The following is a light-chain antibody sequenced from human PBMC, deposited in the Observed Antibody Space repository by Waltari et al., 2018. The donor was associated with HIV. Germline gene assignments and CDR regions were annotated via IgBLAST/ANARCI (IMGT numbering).Light chain of an antibody. CDR2: VNSDGSH. CDR1: SSHNSYA. CDR3: QTWGTSVQGV. Sequence: QPMLTQSPSASASLGASVKLTCTLSSSHNSYAIVWHQQRSETAPRFLMRVNSDGSHTKGDGIPDRFSGSSSGTDRYLTISGLQSEDEADYYCQTWGTSVQGVFGGGTKLTVI. V-gene: IGLV4-69*01. J-gene: IGLJ3*02.